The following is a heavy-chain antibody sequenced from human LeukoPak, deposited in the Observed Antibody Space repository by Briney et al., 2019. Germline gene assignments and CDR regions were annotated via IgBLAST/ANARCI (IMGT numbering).Heavy chain of an antibody. V-gene: IGHV1-2*02. J-gene: IGHJ5*02. CDR1: GYTFTGYY. D-gene: IGHD3-10*01. Sequence: ASVKVSCKASGYTFTGYYMHWVRQAPGQGLEWMGWINPNSGGTNYAQKFQGRVTITADKSTSTAYMELSSLRSEDTAVYYCARDRVTMVRGVIISVWFDPWGQGTLVTVSS. CDR2: INPNSGGT. CDR3: ARDRVTMVRGVIISVWFDP.